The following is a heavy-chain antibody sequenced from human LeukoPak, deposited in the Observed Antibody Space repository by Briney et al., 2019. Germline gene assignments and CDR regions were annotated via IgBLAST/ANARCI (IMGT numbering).Heavy chain of an antibody. D-gene: IGHD6-19*01. J-gene: IGHJ4*02. CDR2: IYSGGST. V-gene: IGHV3-53*01. CDR3: ARGGGQWLVRGVFDY. CDR1: GFTFSSYA. Sequence: GGSLRLSCAASGFTFSSYAMSWVRQAPGKGLEWVSVIYSGGSTYFADSVKGRFTISRDNSKNTLYLQMNSLRAEDTAVYYCARGGGQWLVRGVFDYWGQGTLVTVSS.